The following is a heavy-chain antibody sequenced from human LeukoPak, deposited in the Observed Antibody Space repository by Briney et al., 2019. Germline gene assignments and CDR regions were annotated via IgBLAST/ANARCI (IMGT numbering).Heavy chain of an antibody. J-gene: IGHJ4*02. Sequence: PSQTLSLTCTVSGGSISSGGYYWSWIRQHPGKGLEWIGYIYYSGSTYYNPSLKSRVTISVDTSKNQFSLKLSSVTAADTAVYYCARYMGYYDSSGYYGFDYWGQGTLVTVSS. V-gene: IGHV4-31*03. D-gene: IGHD3-22*01. CDR3: ARYMGYYDSSGYYGFDY. CDR1: GGSISSGGYY. CDR2: IYYSGST.